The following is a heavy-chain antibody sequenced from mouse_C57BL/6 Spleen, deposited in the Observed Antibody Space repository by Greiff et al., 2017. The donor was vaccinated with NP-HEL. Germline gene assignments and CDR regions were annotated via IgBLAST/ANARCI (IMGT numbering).Heavy chain of an antibody. D-gene: IGHD1-1*01. CDR1: GYTFTSYG. J-gene: IGHJ2*01. V-gene: IGHV1-81*01. CDR3: ARPPSLITTVVALDY. Sequence: VQLQQSGAELARPGASVKLSCKASGYTFTSYGISWVKQRTGQGLEWIGEIYPRSGNTYYNEKFKGKATLTADKSSSTAYMELRSLTSEDSAVYFCARPPSLITTVVALDYWGQGTTLTVSS. CDR2: IYPRSGNT.